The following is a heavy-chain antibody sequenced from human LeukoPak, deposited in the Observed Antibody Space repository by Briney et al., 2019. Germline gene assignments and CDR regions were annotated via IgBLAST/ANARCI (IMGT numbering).Heavy chain of an antibody. V-gene: IGHV1-69*04. D-gene: IGHD3-16*01. Sequence: SVKVSCKASGGTFSSYAISWVRQAPGQGLEWMGRIIPILGIANYAQKFQGRVTITADKSTSTAYMELSSLRSEDTAVYYCARDREITFGGVIIPGDYWGQGTLVTVSS. CDR2: IIPILGIA. CDR1: GGTFSSYA. CDR3: ARDREITFGGVIIPGDY. J-gene: IGHJ4*02.